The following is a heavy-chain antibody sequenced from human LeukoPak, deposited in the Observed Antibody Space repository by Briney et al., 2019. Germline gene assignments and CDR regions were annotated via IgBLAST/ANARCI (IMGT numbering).Heavy chain of an antibody. V-gene: IGHV4-59*01. CDR2: IYYSGST. CDR3: ARSAVHNWFDP. J-gene: IGHJ5*02. Sequence: SETLSLTCTVSGDSISTYYWSWIRQPPGKGLEWIGYIYYSGSTNYNPSLKSRVTISVDTSKNQFSLKLSSVTAADTAVYYCARSAVHNWFDPWGQGTLVTVSS. CDR1: GDSISTYY.